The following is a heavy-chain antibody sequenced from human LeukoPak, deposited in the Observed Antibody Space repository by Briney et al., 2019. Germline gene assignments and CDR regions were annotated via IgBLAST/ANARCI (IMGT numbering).Heavy chain of an antibody. V-gene: IGHV4-34*01. D-gene: IGHD2-15*01. Sequence: PSETLSLTCAVYGGSFSGYYWGWIRQPPGKGLEWIGEINHSGSTNYNPSLKSRVTISVDTSKNQFSLKLSSVTAADTAVYYCARGLTYCSGGSCYPYYFDYWGQGTLVTVSS. CDR3: ARGLTYCSGGSCYPYYFDY. CDR2: INHSGST. CDR1: GGSFSGYY. J-gene: IGHJ4*02.